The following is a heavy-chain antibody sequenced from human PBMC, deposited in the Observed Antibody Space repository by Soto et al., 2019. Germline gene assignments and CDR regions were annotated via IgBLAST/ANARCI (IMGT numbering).Heavy chain of an antibody. D-gene: IGHD6-13*01. CDR1: GGSISSSNW. Sequence: QVHLQESGPGLVKPSGTLSLTCAVSGGSISSSNWWSWVRQPPGKGLEWIGEIYDSGSTNYNPSLKRRVTMSVEKSKNQFSLKLSSVTAADTAVYYCATSPGSAAGDYWGQGTLVTVSS. V-gene: IGHV4-4*02. J-gene: IGHJ4*02. CDR2: IYDSGST. CDR3: ATSPGSAAGDY.